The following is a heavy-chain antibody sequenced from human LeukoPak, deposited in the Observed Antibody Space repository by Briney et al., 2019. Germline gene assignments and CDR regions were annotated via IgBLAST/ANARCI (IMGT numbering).Heavy chain of an antibody. V-gene: IGHV4-59*01. Sequence: SETLSLTCTVSGGSISRYYWSWIRQPPEKGLEWIGYIYYSGNTNYSPSLKSRVTISVDTSKNQFSLKLSSVTAADTAVYYCARVGGYSGYDPIDYWGQGTLVTVSS. CDR2: IYYSGNT. D-gene: IGHD5-12*01. CDR3: ARVGGYSGYDPIDY. CDR1: GGSISRYY. J-gene: IGHJ4*02.